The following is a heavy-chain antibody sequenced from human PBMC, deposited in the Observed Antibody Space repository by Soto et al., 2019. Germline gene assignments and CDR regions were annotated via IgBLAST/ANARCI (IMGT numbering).Heavy chain of an antibody. CDR1: GYIFMKYG. D-gene: IGHD2-2*01. V-gene: IGHV1-18*01. CDR2: ISPYSGYT. CDR3: AREASVLIPAAQPSRFDS. J-gene: IGHJ4*02. Sequence: ASVKVSCKVFGYIFMKYGINWVRQAPGQGLEWVGWISPYSGYTHSAQKFHGRLTLTTDTAASTAYMELRILRSADTALYYRAREASVLIPAAQPSRFDSWGQGTLVTVSS.